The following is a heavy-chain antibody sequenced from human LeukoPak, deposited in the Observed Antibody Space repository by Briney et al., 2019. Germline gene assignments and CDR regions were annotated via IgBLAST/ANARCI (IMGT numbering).Heavy chain of an antibody. CDR3: ARSDDSSGYPFDY. J-gene: IGHJ4*02. D-gene: IGHD3-22*01. Sequence: GGSLRLSCAASGFTFSNAWMSWVRQAPGKGLEWVSIIYSGGVTYYADSVKGRFTISRENSKNTLYLQMNSLRAEDTAVYYCARSDDSSGYPFDYWGQGTLVTVSS. CDR1: GFTFSNAW. CDR2: IYSGGVT. V-gene: IGHV3-53*01.